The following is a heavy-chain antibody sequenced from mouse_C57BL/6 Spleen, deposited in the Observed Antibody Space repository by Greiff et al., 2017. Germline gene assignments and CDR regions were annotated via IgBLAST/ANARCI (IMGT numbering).Heavy chain of an antibody. CDR2: ISSGSSTI. Sequence: EVQLVESGGGLVKPGGSLKLSCAASGFTFSDYGMHWVRQAPEKGLEWVAYISSGSSTIYYADTVKGRFTISRDNAKNTLFLQMTSLMSEDTAMYYCAKYMMTTSAYYFDYWGQGTTLTVSS. J-gene: IGHJ2*01. CDR3: AKYMMTTSAYYFDY. CDR1: GFTFSDYG. V-gene: IGHV5-17*01. D-gene: IGHD2-4*01.